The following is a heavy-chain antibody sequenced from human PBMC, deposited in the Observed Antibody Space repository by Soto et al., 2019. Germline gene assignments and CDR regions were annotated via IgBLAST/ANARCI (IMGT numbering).Heavy chain of an antibody. CDR2: IYNSGIT. Sequence: SETLSLTCTVSGGSISSGDYSWSWVRQSPGKGLEWIGHIYNSGITYYNPSLKSRVVISIDTSRNQFSLRLNNLRAEDTALYRCTRDTYSFWSGPSFFSFWGQGTLVTVSS. V-gene: IGHV4-30-4*01. CDR1: GGSISSGDYS. J-gene: IGHJ4*02. CDR3: TRDTYSFWSGPSFFSF. D-gene: IGHD3-3*01.